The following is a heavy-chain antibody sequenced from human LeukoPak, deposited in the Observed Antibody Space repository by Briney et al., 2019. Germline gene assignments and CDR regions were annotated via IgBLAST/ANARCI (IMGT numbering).Heavy chain of an antibody. Sequence: GGSLRLSCAASGFTFSSYAMSWVRQAPGKGLEWVANIKQDGSEKYYVDSVKGRFTISRDNAKNSLYLQMNSLRAEDTAVYYCARVSGGGSCYDYWGQGTLVTVSS. J-gene: IGHJ4*02. CDR3: ARVSGGGSCYDY. CDR2: IKQDGSEK. V-gene: IGHV3-7*01. CDR1: GFTFSSYA. D-gene: IGHD2-15*01.